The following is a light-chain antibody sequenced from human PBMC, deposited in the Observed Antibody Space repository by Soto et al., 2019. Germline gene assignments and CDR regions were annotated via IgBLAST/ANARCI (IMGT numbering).Light chain of an antibody. CDR2: EVR. CDR1: MRDVGAYNL. J-gene: IGLJ1*01. Sequence: QSALTQPASVSGSAGQSITISCSGTMRDVGAYNLVSWYQQHPGTAPKLIIYEVRNRPSGISSRFSGSRSGNTASLTISGLQPEDEGDYYCSSYTSSSLYVFGTGTKVTVL. CDR3: SSYTSSSLYV. V-gene: IGLV2-14*01.